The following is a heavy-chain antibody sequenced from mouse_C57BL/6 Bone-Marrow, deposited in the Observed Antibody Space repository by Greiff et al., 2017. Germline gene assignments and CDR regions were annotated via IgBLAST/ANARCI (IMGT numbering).Heavy chain of an antibody. J-gene: IGHJ2*01. CDR3: ARQGYGYLDY. V-gene: IGHV5-6*01. CDR1: GFTFSSYG. D-gene: IGHD2-10*02. CDR2: ISSGGSYT. Sequence: EVQLQESGGDLVKPGGSLKLSCAASGFTFSSYGMSWVRQTPDKRLEWVATISSGGSYTYYPDSVKGRFTISRDNAKNTLYLQMSSLKSEDTAMYYCARQGYGYLDYWGQGTTLTVSS.